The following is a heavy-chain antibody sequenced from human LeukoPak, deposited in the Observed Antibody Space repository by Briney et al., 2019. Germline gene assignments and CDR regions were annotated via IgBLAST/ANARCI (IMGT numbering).Heavy chain of an antibody. J-gene: IGHJ5*02. Sequence: SQTLSLTCTVSGGSISSGNYYWSWIRQPPGKGLEWIGYIYYSGSTYYNPSLKSRVTISVDTSKNQFSLKLSSVTAADTAVYYCARDAHWGLGWFDPWGEGTRVTVSS. CDR1: GGSISSGNYY. CDR2: IYYSGST. D-gene: IGHD7-27*01. CDR3: ARDAHWGLGWFDP. V-gene: IGHV4-30-4*08.